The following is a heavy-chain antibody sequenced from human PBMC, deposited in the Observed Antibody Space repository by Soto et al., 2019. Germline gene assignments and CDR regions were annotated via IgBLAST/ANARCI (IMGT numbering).Heavy chain of an antibody. J-gene: IGHJ4*02. V-gene: IGHV4-34*01. Sequence: ETLSLTCAVYGGSFSGYYWSWIRQPPGKGLEWIGEINHSGSTNYNPSLKSRATISVDTSKNQFSLKLSSVTAADTAVYYCAREGEQQLVLGPFFDYWGQGTLVTVSS. D-gene: IGHD6-13*01. CDR1: GGSFSGYY. CDR3: AREGEQQLVLGPFFDY. CDR2: INHSGST.